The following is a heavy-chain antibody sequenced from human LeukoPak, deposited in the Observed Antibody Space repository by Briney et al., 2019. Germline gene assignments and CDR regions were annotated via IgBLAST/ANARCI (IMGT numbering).Heavy chain of an antibody. V-gene: IGHV1-2*04. CDR3: ARDLGYGDYIQLAYYFDY. J-gene: IGHJ4*02. CDR2: INPNSGGT. CDR1: GYTFTGYY. D-gene: IGHD4-17*01. Sequence: ASVKVSCKASGYTFTGYYMHWVRQAPGQGLEWMGWINPNSGGTNYAQKFQGWVTMTRDTSISTAYMELSRLRSDDTAVYYCARDLGYGDYIQLAYYFDYWGQGTLVTVSS.